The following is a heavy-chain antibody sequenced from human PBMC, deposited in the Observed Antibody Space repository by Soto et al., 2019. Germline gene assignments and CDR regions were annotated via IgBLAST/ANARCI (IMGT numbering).Heavy chain of an antibody. V-gene: IGHV1-3*01. CDR3: ARDEDY. CDR1: GHPFNTYK. J-gene: IGHJ4*02. CDR2: IHSVDGNT. Sequence: GXSGKVSFKASGHPFNTYKIHWVRQAPGQGLEWLGWIHSVDGNTKYSERLQGRVTITWDTSASTAYMELTSLTSEDTAVYYCARDEDYWGQGALVTVYS.